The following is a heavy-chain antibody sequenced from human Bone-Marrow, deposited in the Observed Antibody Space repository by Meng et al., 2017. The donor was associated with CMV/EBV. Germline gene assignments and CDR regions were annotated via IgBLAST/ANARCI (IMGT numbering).Heavy chain of an antibody. CDR1: GGSISSSSYY. Sequence: SETLSLTCTVSGGSISSSSYYWGWIRQPPGKGLEWIGSIYYSGSTYHNPSLKSRVTISVDTSKNQFSLKLSSVTAADTAVYYCARRYSRYCSSTSCYTGLGYYYGMDVWGQGTTVTVSS. CDR3: ARRYSRYCSSTSCYTGLGYYYGMDV. D-gene: IGHD2-2*02. J-gene: IGHJ6*02. V-gene: IGHV4-39*01. CDR2: IYYSGST.